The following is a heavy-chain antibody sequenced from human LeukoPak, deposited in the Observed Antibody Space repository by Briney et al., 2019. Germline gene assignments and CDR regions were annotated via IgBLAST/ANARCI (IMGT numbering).Heavy chain of an antibody. CDR1: GFTFSSYA. V-gene: IGHV3-23*01. D-gene: IGHD3-22*01. CDR2: ISGSGGST. J-gene: IGHJ4*02. Sequence: GGSLRLSCAASGFTFSSYAMSWVRQAPGKGLEWVSGISGSGGSTYYADSVKGRFTISRDNSKNTLYLQMTSLRAEDTTVYYCAKDQVWIVVGSFDYWGQGTLVTVSS. CDR3: AKDQVWIVVGSFDY.